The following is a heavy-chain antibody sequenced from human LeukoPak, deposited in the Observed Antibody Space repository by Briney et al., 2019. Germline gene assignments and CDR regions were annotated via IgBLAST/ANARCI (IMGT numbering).Heavy chain of an antibody. CDR3: ARVSSYCSGGSCHFDY. V-gene: IGHV3-53*01. Sequence: GGSLRLSCAASGFTVSSNYMSWVRQAPGKGLEWVSVIYSGGSTYYADSVKGRFTISRDNSKNTLYLQMNSLRAEDTAVYYCARVSSYCSGGSCHFDYWGQGTLVTVSS. J-gene: IGHJ4*02. CDR2: IYSGGST. D-gene: IGHD2-15*01. CDR1: GFTVSSNY.